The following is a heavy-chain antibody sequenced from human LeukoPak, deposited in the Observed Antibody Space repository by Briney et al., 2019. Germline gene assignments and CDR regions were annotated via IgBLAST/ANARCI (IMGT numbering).Heavy chain of an antibody. V-gene: IGHV1-8*01. CDR2: MNPNSGNT. Sequence: ASVTVSCKASGYTFTSYDINWVRQATGQGREWMGWMNPNSGNTGYAQKFQGRVTMTRNTSISTAYMELSSLRSEDTAVYYCARGKVTMVRGVIITSFDYWGQGTLVTVSS. CDR3: ARGKVTMVRGVIITSFDY. J-gene: IGHJ4*02. CDR1: GYTFTSYD. D-gene: IGHD3-10*01.